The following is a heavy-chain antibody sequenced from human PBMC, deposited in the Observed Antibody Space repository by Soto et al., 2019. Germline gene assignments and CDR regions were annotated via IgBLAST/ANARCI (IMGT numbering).Heavy chain of an antibody. Sequence: PSETLSLTCTVSGGSISSGPYSWGWIRQPPGEGLEWIGTFHYSENTYYNPSLESRVTISVDTSKNQFSLKVTSVTVADTAMYYCARLGGFCSSTSCYGFYGMDVWGQGTTVT. D-gene: IGHD2-2*01. CDR2: FHYSENT. CDR1: GGSISSGPYS. J-gene: IGHJ6*02. CDR3: ARLGGFCSSTSCYGFYGMDV. V-gene: IGHV4-39*01.